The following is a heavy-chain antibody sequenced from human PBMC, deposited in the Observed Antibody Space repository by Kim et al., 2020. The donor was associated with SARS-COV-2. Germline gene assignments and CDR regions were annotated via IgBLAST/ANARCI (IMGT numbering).Heavy chain of an antibody. CDR2: ISSTGHTI. D-gene: IGHD3-10*01. J-gene: IGHJ6*03. Sequence: GGSLRLSCAASGFTFSDYCMTWIRQAPGRGLEWVSYISSTGHTIYYADFVKGRFTISRDNAQNSLYLQMNSLRVEDTAVYYCARVPARRLWFGEIPYYYYMDVWGKGTTVTVSS. V-gene: IGHV3-11*01. CDR1: GFTFSDYC. CDR3: ARVPARRLWFGEIPYYYYMDV.